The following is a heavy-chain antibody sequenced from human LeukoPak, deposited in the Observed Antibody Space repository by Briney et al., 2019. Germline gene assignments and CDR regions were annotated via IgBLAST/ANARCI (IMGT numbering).Heavy chain of an antibody. CDR1: GGSISSGDYY. Sequence: PSGTLSLTCTVSGGSISSGDYYWAWIRQPPGKGLEWIGIINYRGNTNYNPSLKSRVTTSVDMSKNQFSLKLTSVTAADTAMYYCARRDCSGGTCQFFDYWGQGIQVTVSS. J-gene: IGHJ4*02. CDR2: INYRGNT. D-gene: IGHD2-15*01. CDR3: ARRDCSGGTCQFFDY. V-gene: IGHV4-39*01.